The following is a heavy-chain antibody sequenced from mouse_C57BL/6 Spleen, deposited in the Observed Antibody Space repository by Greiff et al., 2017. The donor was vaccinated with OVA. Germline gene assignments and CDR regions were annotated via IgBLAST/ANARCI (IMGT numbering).Heavy chain of an antibody. CDR3: ARGGYYYGSSYYYYAMDY. D-gene: IGHD1-1*01. Sequence: QVQLQQSGAELMKPGASVKLSCKATGYTFTGYWLEWVKQRPGHGLEWIGEILPGSGSTNYNEKFKGKATFTADTSSNTAYMQLSSLTTEDSAIYYCARGGYYYGSSYYYYAMDYWGQGTSVTVSS. CDR2: ILPGSGST. CDR1: GYTFTGYW. J-gene: IGHJ4*01. V-gene: IGHV1-9*01.